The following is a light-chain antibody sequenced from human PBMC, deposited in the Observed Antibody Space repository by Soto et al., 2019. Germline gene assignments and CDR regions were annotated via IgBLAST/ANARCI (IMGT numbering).Light chain of an antibody. V-gene: IGKV3-15*01. CDR2: DAS. CDR1: QSLSSN. CDR3: QQYNNWPPWT. Sequence: IVMTQSPATLSVSPGERATLSCRASQSLSSNLAWYQQKPGQAPRLLIYDASTRATGIPARFSGSGSGTEFTLTISSLQSEDFAVYYCQQYNNWPPWTFGQGTKVEIK. J-gene: IGKJ1*01.